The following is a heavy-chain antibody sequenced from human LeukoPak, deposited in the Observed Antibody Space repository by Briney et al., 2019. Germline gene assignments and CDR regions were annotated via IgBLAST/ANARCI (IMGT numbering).Heavy chain of an antibody. V-gene: IGHV3-53*01. CDR2: IYSGGTT. CDR3: AKDARNQYGVASMVALLAFDI. Sequence: GGSLRLSCAASGFTVSSTYMSWVRQAPGKGLEWVSVIYSGGTTYYADSVKGRFTIFRDNSKNTLYLQMNSLRAEDTAVYYCAKDARNQYGVASMVALLAFDIWGQGTMVTVSS. J-gene: IGHJ3*02. D-gene: IGHD2-15*01. CDR1: GFTVSSTY.